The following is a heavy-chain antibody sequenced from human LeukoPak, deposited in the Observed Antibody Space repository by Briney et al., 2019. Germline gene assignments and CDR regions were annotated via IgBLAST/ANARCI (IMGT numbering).Heavy chain of an antibody. CDR2: IKQNGSDT. CDR1: GFTFSSYW. Sequence: GGSLRLSCAVSGFTFSSYWMTWVRQAPGKGLEWVANIKQNGSDTYSVDSVKGRFTISRDNAKNSLYLEMNSLRVEDTAVYYCATSGYSGYGIDYWGQGTLVAVSS. J-gene: IGHJ4*02. V-gene: IGHV3-7*03. D-gene: IGHD5-12*01. CDR3: ATSGYSGYGIDY.